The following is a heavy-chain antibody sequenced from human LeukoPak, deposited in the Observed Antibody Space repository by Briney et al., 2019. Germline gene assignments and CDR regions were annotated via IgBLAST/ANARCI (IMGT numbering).Heavy chain of an antibody. J-gene: IGHJ5*02. Sequence: ASVKVSCKASGYTFTGYYMHWVRQAPGQGLEWMGWINPNSGGTNDAQKFQGRVTMTRDTSISTAYMELSRLRSDDTAVYYCARDYGGSYRNWFDPWGQGTLVTVSS. CDR2: INPNSGGT. V-gene: IGHV1-2*02. CDR1: GYTFTGYY. CDR3: ARDYGGSYRNWFDP. D-gene: IGHD1-26*01.